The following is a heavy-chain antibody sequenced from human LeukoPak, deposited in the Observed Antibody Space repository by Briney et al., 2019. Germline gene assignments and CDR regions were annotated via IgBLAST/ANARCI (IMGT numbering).Heavy chain of an antibody. CDR1: GFTFSRYG. CDR3: AKDLNYRGSEDYYYGMDV. D-gene: IGHD3-10*01. J-gene: IGHJ6*02. Sequence: HGGSQRLPYAASGFTFSRYGMHWVRQAPGKGLEWVAVISYDGSNKYYADSVKGRFTISRDNSKNTLYLQMNSLRAEDTAVYYCAKDLNYRGSEDYYYGMDVWGQGTTVTVSS. CDR2: ISYDGSNK. V-gene: IGHV3-30*18.